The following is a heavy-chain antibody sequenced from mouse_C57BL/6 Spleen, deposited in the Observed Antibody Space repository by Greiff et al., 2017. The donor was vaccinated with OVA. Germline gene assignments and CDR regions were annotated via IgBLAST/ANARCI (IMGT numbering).Heavy chain of an antibody. CDR3: ARRSMAFYAMDY. V-gene: IGHV5-9*01. CDR2: ISGGGGNT. Sequence: EVKLEESGGGLVKPGGSLKLSCAASGFTFSSYTMSWVRQTPEKRLEWVATISGGGGNTYYPDSVKGRFTISRDNAKNTLYLQMSSLRSEDTALYYCARRSMAFYAMDYWGQGTSVTVSS. CDR1: GFTFSSYT. D-gene: IGHD1-1*02. J-gene: IGHJ4*01.